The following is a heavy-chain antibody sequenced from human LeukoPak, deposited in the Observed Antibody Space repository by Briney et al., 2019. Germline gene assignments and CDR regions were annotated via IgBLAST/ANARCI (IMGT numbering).Heavy chain of an antibody. CDR3: ARQYYYGSGSRFDP. CDR1: GYSFTSYW. Sequence: GESLKISCKGSGYSFTSYWIGWVRQMPGKGLEWMGIIYPGDSYARYSTSFQGQVTVSADKSISTAYLQWSSLKASDSAMDYCARQYYYGSGSRFDPWGQGTLVTVSS. V-gene: IGHV5-51*01. J-gene: IGHJ5*02. D-gene: IGHD3-10*01. CDR2: IYPGDSYA.